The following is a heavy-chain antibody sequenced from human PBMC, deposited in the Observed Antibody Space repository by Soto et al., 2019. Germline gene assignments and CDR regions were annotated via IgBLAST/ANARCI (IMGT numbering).Heavy chain of an antibody. V-gene: IGHV6-1*01. Sequence: SQTLSLTCAISESSVSSNNAAWHWIRQPPPRGLEWLGRTYYRSTWYTDYAVSVESRLNINPDTSRNQLSLQLGSVTPADTATYYWTSGGMDVWGQGTTVTVSS. CDR2: TYYRSTWYT. CDR3: TSGGMDV. CDR1: ESSVSSNNAA. J-gene: IGHJ6*02.